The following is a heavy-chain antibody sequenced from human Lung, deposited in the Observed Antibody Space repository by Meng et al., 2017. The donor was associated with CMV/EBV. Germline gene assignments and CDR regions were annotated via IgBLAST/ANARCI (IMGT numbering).Heavy chain of an antibody. CDR3: ASFPPPGKQWLVTDY. CDR1: GGSLSSSNW. D-gene: IGHD6-19*01. CDR2: IYHSGST. J-gene: IGHJ4*02. Sequence: QVRRKASGPGMGKPSGTLSFTCAGSGGSLSSSNWWSWVRQPPGKGLEWIGEIYHSGSTNYNPSLKSRVTISVDKSKNQFSLKLSSVTAADTAVYYCASFPPPGKQWLVTDYWGQGTLVTVSS. V-gene: IGHV4-4*02.